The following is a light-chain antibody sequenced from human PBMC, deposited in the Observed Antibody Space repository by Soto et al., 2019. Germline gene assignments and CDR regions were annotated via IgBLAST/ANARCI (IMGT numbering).Light chain of an antibody. J-gene: IGKJ4*01. V-gene: IGKV1-5*03. CDR2: KAS. CDR1: QSISTW. CDR3: KQSTSVSVLT. Sequence: DIQMTQSPSTMSASVGDRVTITCRASQSISTWLAWYQHNPGEAPKLLIYKASSLQSGVPSRFSGSASGTEFTLSIISLQPDDFVTYYCKQSTSVSVLTFGGRTQLAIK.